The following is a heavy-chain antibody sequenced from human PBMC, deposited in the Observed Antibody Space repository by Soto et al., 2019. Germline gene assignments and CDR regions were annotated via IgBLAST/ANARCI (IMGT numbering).Heavy chain of an antibody. CDR2: ISTYNANT. D-gene: IGHD6-13*01. V-gene: IGHV1-18*01. J-gene: IGHJ1*01. CDR3: ARERDGSSWSSAESLQS. CDR1: GYIFSNYG. Sequence: ASVKVSCKASGYIFSNYGISWVRQAPGQGLEWMGWISTYNANTYYAQKFQGRVTMTTDKSTSTAYMELRSLRSDDTAVFYCARERDGSSWSSAESLQSWGKGNMVNVSA.